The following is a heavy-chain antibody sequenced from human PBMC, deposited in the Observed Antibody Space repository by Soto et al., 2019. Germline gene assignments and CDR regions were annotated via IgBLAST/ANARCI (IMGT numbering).Heavy chain of an antibody. D-gene: IGHD1-26*01. CDR1: GGSISYYY. V-gene: IGHV4-59*01. CDR2: MYYSGGS. CDR3: ARGVGSSPPRY. J-gene: IGHJ4*02. Sequence: SETLSLTCTVSGGSISYYYWSWIRQPPGKGLEWIGYMYYSGGSNYNPSLNSRVTISVDTSKNQFSLKLTSVTAADTAVYYCARGVGSSPPRYWGRGTLVTVSS.